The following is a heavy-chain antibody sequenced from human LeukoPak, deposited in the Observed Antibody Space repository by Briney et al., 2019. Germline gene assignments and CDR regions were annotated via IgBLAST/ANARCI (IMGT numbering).Heavy chain of an antibody. CDR2: IYIGGST. V-gene: IGHV3-53*01. CDR3: AKGHSDYFTGFDC. J-gene: IGHJ4*02. Sequence: GWSLILSCAAAGFTVSSTYMSWVRQARGKGLEWVSVIYIGGSTYYAAAVKGWFPISRDDSKNTLYLQMNSRRAGETGVYYCAKGHSDYFTGFDCWGQGTLVSVSS. D-gene: IGHD5-12*01. CDR1: GFTVSSTY.